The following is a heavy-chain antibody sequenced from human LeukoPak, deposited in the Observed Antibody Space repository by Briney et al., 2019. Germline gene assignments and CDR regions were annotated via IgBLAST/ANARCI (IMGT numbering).Heavy chain of an antibody. V-gene: IGHV1-2*02. D-gene: IGHD2-21*02. CDR3: ARMIRVGYGDPFDY. Sequence: GAPVKVSCKTSGNTLTGYYMHWVRQAPGQGLEWMGWINPKSGGTNYAQKFQGRVTMTRDTSISATYMELSRLTSDDTAVYYCARMIRVGYGDPFDYWGQGTPVTVSS. CDR2: INPKSGGT. J-gene: IGHJ4*02. CDR1: GNTLTGYY.